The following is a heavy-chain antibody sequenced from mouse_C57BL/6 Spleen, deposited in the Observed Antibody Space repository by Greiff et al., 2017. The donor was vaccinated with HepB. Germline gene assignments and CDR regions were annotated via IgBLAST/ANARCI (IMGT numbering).Heavy chain of an antibody. V-gene: IGHV3-6*01. J-gene: IGHJ4*01. CDR2: ISYDGSN. CDR3: ARDDTTVAAMDY. D-gene: IGHD1-1*01. CDR1: GYSITSGYY. Sequence: EVQLQESGPGLVKPSQSLSLTCSVTGYSITSGYYWNWIRQFPGNKLEWMGYISYDGSNNYNPSLKNRISITRDTSKNQFFLKLNSVTTEDTATYYCARDDTTVAAMDYWGQGTSVTVSS.